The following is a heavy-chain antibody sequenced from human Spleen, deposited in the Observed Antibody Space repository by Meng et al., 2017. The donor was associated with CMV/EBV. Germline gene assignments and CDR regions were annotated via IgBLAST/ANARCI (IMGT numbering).Heavy chain of an antibody. D-gene: IGHD2-15*01. CDR1: GFTFRRYA. CDR3: ARGVGSVVDYFDY. Sequence: AASGFTFRRYAAHWVRQAPGKGLEWVAVISFDGSYKSYTDSVKGRFTISRDNSKNTLYLEMNSLRVEDTSVYYCARGVGSVVDYFDYWGQGALVTVSS. J-gene: IGHJ4*02. V-gene: IGHV3-30*04. CDR2: ISFDGSYK.